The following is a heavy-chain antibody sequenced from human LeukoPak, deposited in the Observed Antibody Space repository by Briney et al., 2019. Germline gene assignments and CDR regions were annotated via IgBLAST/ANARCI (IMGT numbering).Heavy chain of an antibody. CDR2: ISGSGGST. CDR3: AKGSRYDFWSGYYG. Sequence: GGSLRLSCAASGFTFSSYAMSWVRQAPGKGLEWVSAISGSGGSTYYADSVKGRFTISRDNSKNTLYLQMNSLRAEDTAVYYCAKGSRYDFWSGYYGWGQGTLVTVSS. V-gene: IGHV3-23*01. CDR1: GFTFSSYA. D-gene: IGHD3-3*01. J-gene: IGHJ4*02.